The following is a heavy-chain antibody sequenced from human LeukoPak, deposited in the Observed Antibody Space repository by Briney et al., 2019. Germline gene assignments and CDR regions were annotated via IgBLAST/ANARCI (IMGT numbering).Heavy chain of an antibody. CDR2: ISAYNGNT. V-gene: IGHV1-18*01. J-gene: IGHJ5*02. D-gene: IGHD2-8*02. Sequence: GASVKVSCKASGYTFTSYGISWVRQAPGQGLEWMGWISAYNGNTNYAQKLQGRVTMTTDTSTSTAYMELRSLRSDDTAVYYCARDGWRYCTGGVCYQNWFDPWGQGTLVTVSS. CDR1: GYTFTSYG. CDR3: ARDGWRYCTGGVCYQNWFDP.